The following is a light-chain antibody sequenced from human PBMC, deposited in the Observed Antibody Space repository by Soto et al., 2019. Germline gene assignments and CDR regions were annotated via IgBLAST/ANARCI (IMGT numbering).Light chain of an antibody. CDR2: DAS. Sequence: EIVFTQYQDTLSLSPGERATLSFWASHSVTTHLAWFQQRPGQTPRLLIYDASTRAPGIPARFSGRGSGADFTLTISSLEPEDFAVYYCQQRSDSITFGQGTRLEIK. V-gene: IGKV3-11*01. CDR3: QQRSDSIT. CDR1: HSVTTH. J-gene: IGKJ5*01.